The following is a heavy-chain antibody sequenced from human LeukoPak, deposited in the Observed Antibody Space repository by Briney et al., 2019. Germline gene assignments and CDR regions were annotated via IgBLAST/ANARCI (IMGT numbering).Heavy chain of an antibody. D-gene: IGHD3-22*01. Sequence: GGSLRLSCAASGFTFSSYAMHWVRQAPGKGLEWVAVISYDGSNKYYADSVKGRFTISRDNSKNTVYLQMNSLRVEDTAVYYCARVYETNGYLYWGQGSLVTVSS. CDR1: GFTFSSYA. CDR3: ARVYETNGYLY. V-gene: IGHV3-30*04. CDR2: ISYDGSNK. J-gene: IGHJ4*02.